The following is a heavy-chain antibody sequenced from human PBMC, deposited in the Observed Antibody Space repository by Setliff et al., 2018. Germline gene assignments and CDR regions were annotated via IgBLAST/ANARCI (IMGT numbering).Heavy chain of an antibody. CDR3: ARSPSSGAYWNPRPFYSDY. CDR1: GASITRGGFY. D-gene: IGHD3-10*01. V-gene: IGHV4-61*09. J-gene: IGHJ4*02. Sequence: SETLSLTCSVSGASITRGGFYWTWIRQPAGKGLEWIWHISPSGSTTYNPSVKSRVTISLDTSKNHFSLKLDSVTAADTALYYCARSPSSGAYWNPRPFYSDYWARGTLVTVSS. CDR2: ISPSGST.